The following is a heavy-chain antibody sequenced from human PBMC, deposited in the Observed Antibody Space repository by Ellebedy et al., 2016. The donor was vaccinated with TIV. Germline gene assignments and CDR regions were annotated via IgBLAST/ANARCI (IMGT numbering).Heavy chain of an antibody. V-gene: IGHV3-23*01. J-gene: IGHJ4*02. D-gene: IGHD6-19*01. CDR1: GFTFSSYA. Sequence: GGSLRLXCAASGFTFSSYAMSWVRQAPGKGLEWVSAISGSGGSTYYADFVKGRFTISRDNSRTTLYLQMNSLRTEDTAVYYCAKGSGYIDYWGQGTLVTVSS. CDR2: ISGSGGST. CDR3: AKGSGYIDY.